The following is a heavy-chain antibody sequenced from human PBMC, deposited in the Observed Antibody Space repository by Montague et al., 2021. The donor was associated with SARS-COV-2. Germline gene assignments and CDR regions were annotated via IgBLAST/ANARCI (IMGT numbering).Heavy chain of an antibody. CDR3: TRGIDSYKTGY. J-gene: IGHJ4*02. CDR1: DGSAISTYPH. V-gene: IGHV4-61*01. Sequence: SETLSLTCTVSDGSAISTYPHWHWVRQSPGRGLEWIGGYLFHIDTADYNASLRSRVTISVDTSKNQFSLKLTSVTAADTAVYYCTRGIDSYKTGYWGQGIQVTVSS. D-gene: IGHD6-13*01. CDR2: LFHIDTA.